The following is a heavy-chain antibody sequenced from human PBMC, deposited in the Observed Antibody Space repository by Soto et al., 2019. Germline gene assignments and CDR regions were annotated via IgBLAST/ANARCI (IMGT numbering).Heavy chain of an antibody. CDR3: TGEVASGY. Sequence: QVQLVESGGGVVQPGRSLRLSCAVSGFTVSTYGIHWVRQAPGKGLEWVAVISRDGGTKYYVDSVKGRFTISRDNSRNTLFLEMNSLRSDDMAVYYCTGEVASGYWGQGTLVTVSS. J-gene: IGHJ4*02. CDR1: GFTVSTYG. V-gene: IGHV3-30*03. CDR2: ISRDGGTK. D-gene: IGHD2-8*02.